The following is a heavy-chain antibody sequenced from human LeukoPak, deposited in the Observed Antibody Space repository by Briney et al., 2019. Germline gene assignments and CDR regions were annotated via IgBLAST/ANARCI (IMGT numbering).Heavy chain of an antibody. D-gene: IGHD1-26*01. CDR3: ARTRYSGSYGGADY. Sequence: PGGSLRLSCAASGFTFDAYGMTWVRQAPGKGLEWVSGINWNGGTTGYADSVKGRSTISRDNAKNSLYLQMSSLRAEDTALYHCARTRYSGSYGGADYWGQGTLVTASS. CDR1: GFTFDAYG. V-gene: IGHV3-20*01. CDR2: INWNGGTT. J-gene: IGHJ4*02.